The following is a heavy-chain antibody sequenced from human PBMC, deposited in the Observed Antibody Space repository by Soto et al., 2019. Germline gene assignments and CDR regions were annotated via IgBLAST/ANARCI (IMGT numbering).Heavy chain of an antibody. D-gene: IGHD2-15*01. CDR2: ISGSGGTT. CDR3: ARENWSACSGGTCYSDY. Sequence: EVQLLESGGGLVQPGGSLRLSCAAPGFTFGGHALTWVRQAPGKGLQWVSGISGSGGTTYYADFVKGRFIISRDNSKNTLFLQINSLRAEDTAVYYCARENWSACSGGTCYSDYWGQGTLVTVSS. CDR1: GFTFGGHA. V-gene: IGHV3-23*01. J-gene: IGHJ4*02.